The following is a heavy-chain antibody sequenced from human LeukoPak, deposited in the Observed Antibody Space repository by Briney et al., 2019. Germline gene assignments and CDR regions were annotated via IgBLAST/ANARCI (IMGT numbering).Heavy chain of an antibody. CDR2: ISYDGSNK. V-gene: IGHV3-30-3*01. CDR3: ARTYSSGWYAFDY. CDR1: GFTFSSYA. D-gene: IGHD6-19*01. J-gene: IGHJ4*02. Sequence: GGSLRLSCAASGFTFSSYAMHWVRQAPGKGLEWVAVISYDGSNKYYADSVKGRFTISRDNSKNTLYLQMNSLRSEDTAVYYCARTYSSGWYAFDYWGQGTLVTVSS.